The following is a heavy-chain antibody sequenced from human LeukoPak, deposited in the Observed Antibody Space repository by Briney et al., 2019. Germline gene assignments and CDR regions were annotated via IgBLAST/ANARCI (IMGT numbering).Heavy chain of an antibody. V-gene: IGHV1-8*01. D-gene: IGHD3-3*01. J-gene: IGHJ4*02. Sequence: ASVKVSCKASGYTFTSYDINWGGQATGQGGEGRGGMNPNSGKTGNAKKVQGRVTMTRNTSISTTYMELRSKRSEYTAVYYCARGTLKNLYDFWSGYYTYYFDYWGQGTLVTVSS. CDR1: GYTFTSYD. CDR3: ARGTLKNLYDFWSGYYTYYFDY. CDR2: MNPNSGKT.